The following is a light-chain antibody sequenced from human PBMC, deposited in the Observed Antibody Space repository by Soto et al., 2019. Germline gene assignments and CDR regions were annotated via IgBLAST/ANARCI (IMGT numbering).Light chain of an antibody. CDR3: QSYDSSLSDWV. V-gene: IGLV1-40*01. J-gene: IGLJ3*02. CDR1: SSNIGSGYD. Sequence: QSVLTQPPSVSGAPGQRVTISCTGSSSNIGSGYDVNWYQQLPGTAPKLLIYGHTNRPSGVPDRFSGSKSGTSASLALTGLQAEDEADYYCQSYDSSLSDWVCGGGTKLTV. CDR2: GHT.